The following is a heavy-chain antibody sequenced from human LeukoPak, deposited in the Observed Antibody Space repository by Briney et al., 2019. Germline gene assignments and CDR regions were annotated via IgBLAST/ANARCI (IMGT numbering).Heavy chain of an antibody. CDR2: NYYSRST. Sequence: SETLSLTCTVSGGSISSSSYYGGWIPQPPGKGLEWIGSNYYSRSTYYNPSLKRRVTISVEKSKNHFSLQLSSVTAADTAVYYCARDEIASRTSVFDIWGQRTMVTVSS. V-gene: IGHV4-39*07. CDR1: GGSISSSSYY. J-gene: IGHJ3*02. CDR3: ARDEIASRTSVFDI. D-gene: IGHD1/OR15-1a*01.